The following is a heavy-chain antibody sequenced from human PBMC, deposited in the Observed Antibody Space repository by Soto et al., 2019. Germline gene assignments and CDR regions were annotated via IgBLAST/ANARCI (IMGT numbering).Heavy chain of an antibody. CDR2: INAGNGNT. J-gene: IGHJ4*02. D-gene: IGHD3-22*01. CDR3: ARWDYYDSSGSLFDY. V-gene: IGHV1-3*01. Sequence: ASVKVSCKASGYTFTGYAMHWVRQAPGQRLEWMGWINAGNGNTKYSQKFQGRVTITRDTSASTAYMELSSLRSEDTAVYYCARWDYYDSSGSLFDYWGQGTLVTVSS. CDR1: GYTFTGYA.